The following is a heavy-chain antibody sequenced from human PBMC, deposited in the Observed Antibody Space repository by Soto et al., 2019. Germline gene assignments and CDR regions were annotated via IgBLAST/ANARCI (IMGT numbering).Heavy chain of an antibody. Sequence: EVQLLESGGDLVQPGGSLRLSCAASGFSFRDYSMNWVRQAPGKGLEWVAFIDLGGTSPDYSESVKGRFTISKDKSMTAVYLQMNSLRVEDAAVYYCTTDRVPDGIYSFDFWGQGALVTVSS. D-gene: IGHD2-21*01. V-gene: IGHV3-23*03. CDR3: TTDRVPDGIYSFDF. CDR1: GFSFRDYS. J-gene: IGHJ4*02. CDR2: IDLGGTSP.